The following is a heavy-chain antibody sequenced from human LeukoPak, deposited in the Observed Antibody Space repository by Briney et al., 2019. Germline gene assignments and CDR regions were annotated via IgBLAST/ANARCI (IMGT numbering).Heavy chain of an antibody. Sequence: ASVKVSCKASGYTFTAYYMHWVRQAPGQGLEWMGWINPNTGGTNYAQKFQGRVTMTRDTSIITAYMELSRLRSDDTAVYYCARDASGSWNDYWGQGTLVTVSS. CDR3: ARDASGSWNDY. CDR2: INPNTGGT. CDR1: GYTFTAYY. J-gene: IGHJ4*02. V-gene: IGHV1-2*02. D-gene: IGHD3-10*01.